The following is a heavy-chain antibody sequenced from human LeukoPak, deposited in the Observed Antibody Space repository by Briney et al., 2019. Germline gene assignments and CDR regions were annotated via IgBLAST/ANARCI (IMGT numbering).Heavy chain of an antibody. D-gene: IGHD5-18*01. CDR3: AKDGGYSYGYSFVDY. CDR1: GFTFSRYV. CDR2: ITGNGGST. V-gene: IGHV3-23*01. Sequence: GGSLRLSCAASGFTFSRYVMSWVRQAPGKGLEWVSNITGNGGSTYYADSVKGRFIISRDNSKNTLYVQMNSLRAEDTAVYYCAKDGGYSYGYSFVDYWGQGTLVTVSS. J-gene: IGHJ4*02.